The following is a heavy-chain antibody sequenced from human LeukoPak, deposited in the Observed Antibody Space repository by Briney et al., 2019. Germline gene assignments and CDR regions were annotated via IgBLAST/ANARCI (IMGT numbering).Heavy chain of an antibody. J-gene: IGHJ4*02. CDR3: ARDPLSSSSFDY. CDR2: ISSRSATI. CDR1: GFTFSSYE. Sequence: PGGSLRLSCAASGFTFSSYEMNWVRQAPGKGLEWVSYISSRSATIYYADSVKGRFTISRDSAKNSLYLQMNSLRAEDTAVYYCARDPLSSSSFDYWGQGTLVTVSS. V-gene: IGHV3-48*01. D-gene: IGHD6-13*01.